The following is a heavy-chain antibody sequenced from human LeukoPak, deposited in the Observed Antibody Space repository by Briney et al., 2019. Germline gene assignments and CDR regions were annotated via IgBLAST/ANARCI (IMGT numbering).Heavy chain of an antibody. Sequence: GASVKVSCKAYGYTFSSYGISWIRQAPGQGLEWMGYISAYNDNTNYAQKFQGRVSLATDTPTRTADMELRGLTSDDTAVYYCARDQSLGSGSYQDYWGQGTLVTVSS. CDR3: ARDQSLGSGSYQDY. V-gene: IGHV1-18*01. D-gene: IGHD3-10*01. J-gene: IGHJ4*02. CDR1: GYTFSSYG. CDR2: ISAYNDNT.